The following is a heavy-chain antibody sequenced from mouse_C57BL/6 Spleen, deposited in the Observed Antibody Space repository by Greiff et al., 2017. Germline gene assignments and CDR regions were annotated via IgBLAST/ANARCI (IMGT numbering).Heavy chain of an antibody. Sequence: VQLQQSGPELVKPGASVKISCKASGYSFTGYYMTWVKQSPEKSLEWIGEINPSTGDTTYNQKFKAKATLTVDKSSSTAYMQLKSLTSEDSAVYYCARSGSSSFDDWGQGTTLTVSA. V-gene: IGHV1-42*01. J-gene: IGHJ2*01. CDR1: GYSFTGYY. CDR3: ARSGSSSFDD. CDR2: INPSTGDT. D-gene: IGHD1-1*01.